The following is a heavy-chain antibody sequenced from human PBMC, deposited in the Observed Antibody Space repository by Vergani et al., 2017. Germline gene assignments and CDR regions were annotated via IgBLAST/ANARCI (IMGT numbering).Heavy chain of an antibody. Sequence: VQLVESGGGVVQPGGSLRLSCAASGFTFSSYSMNWVRQAPGKGLEWVSSVTNTGYISYTDSVKGRFTISRDNAKNSLYLQMNSLRVEDTAVYYCASFSGVADYWGRGTLVTVSS. D-gene: IGHD1-26*01. J-gene: IGHJ4*02. CDR3: ASFSGVADY. V-gene: IGHV3-21*02. CDR1: GFTFSSYS. CDR2: VTNTGYI.